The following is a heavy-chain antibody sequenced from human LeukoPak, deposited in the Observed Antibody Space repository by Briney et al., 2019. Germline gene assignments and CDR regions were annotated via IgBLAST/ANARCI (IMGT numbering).Heavy chain of an antibody. CDR1: GFTFRSYT. V-gene: IGHV3-21*01. D-gene: IGHD3-22*01. CDR2: ISSTSTYI. Sequence: GGSLRLSCAASGFTFRSYTMNWVRQAPGKGLEWVSSISSTSTYIYYADSVKGRFTISRDNAKNSLYLQMNSLRAEDTAVYYCAGENYYESSGFNWGQGTLVTVSS. J-gene: IGHJ4*02. CDR3: AGENYYESSGFN.